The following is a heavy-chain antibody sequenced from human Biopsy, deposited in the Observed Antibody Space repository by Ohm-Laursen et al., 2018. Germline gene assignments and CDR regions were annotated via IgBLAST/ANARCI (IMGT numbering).Heavy chain of an antibody. V-gene: IGHV3-33*06. D-gene: IGHD3-16*01. Sequence: SLRLSCSASGFTFSDHNMHWVRQAPGKGLEWVAFIWSSATYKAYADSVKGRFTVSRVNSKNTVYLQMNSLSADDTAIYSCVKDGGQAAPYSFDVWGQGTMVTVSS. CDR2: IWSSATYK. CDR3: VKDGGQAAPYSFDV. J-gene: IGHJ3*01. CDR1: GFTFSDHN.